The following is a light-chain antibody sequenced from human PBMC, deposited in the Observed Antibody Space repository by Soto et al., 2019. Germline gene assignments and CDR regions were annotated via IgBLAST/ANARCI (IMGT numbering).Light chain of an antibody. CDR3: HQSYISPPA. Sequence: DFDFTHWPASLCASVGDRVTITCRTSESISGYLSWYQQKAGQPPKLLIFAASSLQNGVPSRFSGRGSGTEYTLTISSLQADDFATYYCHQSYISPPAFGQGTKVDIK. V-gene: IGKV1-39*01. CDR1: ESISGY. J-gene: IGKJ1*01. CDR2: AAS.